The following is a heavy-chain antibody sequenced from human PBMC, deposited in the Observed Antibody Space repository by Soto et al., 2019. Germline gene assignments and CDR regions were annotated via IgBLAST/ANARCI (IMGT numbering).Heavy chain of an antibody. V-gene: IGHV1-2*02. CDR1: GYTFTGYY. Sequence: ASVKVSCKTSGYTFTGYYIHWVRQAPGQGLEWMGWINPNSGDAKYAQKFQGRVTMTRDPSTAYMQLSTLSSDDTAVYYCARSLSTIGARPDYWGQGTLVTVS. CDR2: INPNSGDA. CDR3: ARSLSTIGARPDY. J-gene: IGHJ4*02. D-gene: IGHD6-6*01.